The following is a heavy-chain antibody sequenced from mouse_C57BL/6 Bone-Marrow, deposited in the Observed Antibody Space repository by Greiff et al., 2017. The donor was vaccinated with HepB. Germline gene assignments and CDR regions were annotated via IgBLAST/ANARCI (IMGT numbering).Heavy chain of an antibody. J-gene: IGHJ3*01. CDR2: FYPGSGSI. V-gene: IGHV1-62-2*01. CDR1: GYTFTEYT. Sequence: QVQLQQSGAELVKPGPSVKLSCKASGYTFTEYTIHWVKQRSGQGLEWIGWFYPGSGSIKYNEKFKDKATLTADKSSSKVYMELSSLTSEDSAVYFCARHEGRLLPFAYWGQGTLVTVSA. CDR3: ARHEGRLLPFAY. D-gene: IGHD2-3*01.